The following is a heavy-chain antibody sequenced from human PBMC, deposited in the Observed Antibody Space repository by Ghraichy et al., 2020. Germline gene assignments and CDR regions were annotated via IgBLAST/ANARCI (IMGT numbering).Heavy chain of an antibody. CDR3: ARVLSSWYSWFDP. CDR2: IYYSGST. Sequence: SQTLSLTCTVSGGSISSGGYYWSWIRQHTGKGLEWIGYIYYSGSTYYNPSLKSRVTISVDTSKNQFSLKLSSVTAADTAVYYCARVLSSWYSWFDPWGQGTLVTVSS. V-gene: IGHV4-31*03. CDR1: GGSISSGGYY. D-gene: IGHD6-13*01. J-gene: IGHJ5*02.